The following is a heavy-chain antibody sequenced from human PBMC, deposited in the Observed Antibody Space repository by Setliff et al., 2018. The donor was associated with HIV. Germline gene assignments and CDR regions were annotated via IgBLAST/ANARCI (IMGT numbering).Heavy chain of an antibody. CDR2: IIPVSGTA. Sequence: SVKVSCKASGGTFSTYAINWVRQAPGQGLEWLGGIIPVSGTANYAERFQDRVTISTDESKTSVYLQVSSLTSEDTAVYYCASDREEYCGHDCSSPLDNWGPGTLVTVYS. V-gene: IGHV1-69*05. D-gene: IGHD2-21*02. CDR3: ASDREEYCGHDCSSPLDN. CDR1: GGTFSTYA. J-gene: IGHJ4*02.